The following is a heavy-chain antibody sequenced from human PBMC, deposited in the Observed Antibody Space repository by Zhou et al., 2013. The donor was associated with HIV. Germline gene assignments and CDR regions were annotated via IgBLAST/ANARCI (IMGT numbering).Heavy chain of an antibody. CDR1: TGYY. CDR3: ATYGPGYNWMYK. CDR2: MAPNSDVT. Sequence: TGYYMHWVRQAPGQGLEWMGWMAPNSDVTKYAPKLQGRVTMTRDTSINTAYMELSSLRSDDTAVYYCATYGPGYNWMYKWGQGTLVTVSS. D-gene: IGHD1-20*01. J-gene: IGHJ4*02. V-gene: IGHV1-2*02.